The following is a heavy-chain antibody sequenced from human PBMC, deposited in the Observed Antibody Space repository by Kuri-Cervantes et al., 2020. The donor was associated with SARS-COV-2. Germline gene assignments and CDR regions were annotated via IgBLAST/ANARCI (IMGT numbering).Heavy chain of an antibody. CDR2: INWNGGST. D-gene: IGHD6-19*01. CDR3: ARGGYSSGWFAYYFDY. J-gene: IGHJ4*02. Sequence: GESLKIPCAASGFTFDDYGMSWVRQAPGKGLEWVSGINWNGGSTGYADSVKGRFTISRDNAKNSLYLQMNSLRAEDTALYYCARGGYSSGWFAYYFDYWGQGTLVTVSS. V-gene: IGHV3-20*04. CDR1: GFTFDDYG.